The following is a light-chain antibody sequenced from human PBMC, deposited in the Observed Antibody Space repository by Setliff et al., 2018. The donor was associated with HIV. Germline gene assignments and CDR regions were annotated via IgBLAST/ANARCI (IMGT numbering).Light chain of an antibody. CDR1: SSDVGGYNY. V-gene: IGLV2-14*03. Sequence: LAQPASVSGSPGQSITISCTGTSSDVGGYNYVSWYQQHPGKAPKLMIYDVSNRPSGVSNRFSGSKPGNTASLTISGLQAEDEADYYCSSYTSSSTLGVFGTGTKVTVL. J-gene: IGLJ1*01. CDR2: DVS. CDR3: SSYTSSSTLGV.